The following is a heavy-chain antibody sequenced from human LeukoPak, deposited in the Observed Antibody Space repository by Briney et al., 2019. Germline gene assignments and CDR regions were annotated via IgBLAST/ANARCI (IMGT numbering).Heavy chain of an antibody. CDR2: INHSGST. CDR3: ARGGGLDV. J-gene: IGHJ6*02. V-gene: IGHV4-34*01. Sequence: SETLSLTCAVYGGSFSGYYWSWIRQPPGKGLERIGEINHSGSTNYNPSLKSRVTISVDTSKNQFSLKLSSVTAEDTAVYFCARGGGLDVWGQGATVTVSS. CDR1: GGSFSGYY.